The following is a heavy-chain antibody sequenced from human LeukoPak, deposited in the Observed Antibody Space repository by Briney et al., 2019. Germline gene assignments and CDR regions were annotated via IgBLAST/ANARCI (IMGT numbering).Heavy chain of an antibody. CDR3: ARDDGSYYYDSSGQYHALADY. Sequence: GGSLRLSCAVSGFTFTDYYMSWIRQAPGKGLEWVSYISSSGSSIYYADSVKGRFTISRDNAKKSLYLQMDSLRAEDTAVYYCARDDGSYYYDSSGQYHALADYWGQGTLVTVSS. D-gene: IGHD3-22*01. V-gene: IGHV3-11*01. CDR1: GFTFTDYY. J-gene: IGHJ4*02. CDR2: ISSSGSSI.